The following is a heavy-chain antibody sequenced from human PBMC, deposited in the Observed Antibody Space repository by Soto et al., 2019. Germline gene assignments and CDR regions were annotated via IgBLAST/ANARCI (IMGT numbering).Heavy chain of an antibody. CDR2: IWSGGSNE. CDR1: GFTFSSYG. Sequence: QVQLVESGGGVVQPGRSLRLSCAASGFTFSSYGMHWVRQAPGKGLEWVAVIWSGGSNENYADSVKGRFTISRDKSKNMLYLQRNSLRAEDTAVYYWARGPGTSYFDYWGQGSLVTVSS. V-gene: IGHV3-33*01. D-gene: IGHD2-2*01. J-gene: IGHJ4*02. CDR3: ARGPGTSYFDY.